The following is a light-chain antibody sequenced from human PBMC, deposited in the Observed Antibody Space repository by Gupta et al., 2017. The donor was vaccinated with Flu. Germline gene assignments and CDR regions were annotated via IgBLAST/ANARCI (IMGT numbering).Light chain of an antibody. J-gene: IGLJ3*02. Sequence: QSVLTQPPSASGTPGQRVIISCSGSSSTIGSNTVNWYQQLPGTAPKLLIYRNHQRPSGVPDRFSGSKSGTSASLSIGGLQSEDEADYYCETWDDTLNGPVFGGGTTLTVL. CDR2: RNH. CDR1: SSTIGSNT. CDR3: ETWDDTLNGPV. V-gene: IGLV1-44*01.